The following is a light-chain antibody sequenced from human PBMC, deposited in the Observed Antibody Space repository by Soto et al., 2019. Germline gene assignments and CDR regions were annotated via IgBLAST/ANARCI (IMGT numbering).Light chain of an antibody. CDR3: SSYAGSNNLG. V-gene: IGLV2-8*01. Sequence: QSVLTQPPSASGSPGQSVTISCTGTSSDVGGYNYVSWYQQHPGKAPKLMIYEVSKRPSGVPDRFSGSKSGNTASLTVSGLQDEDEADYYCSSYAGSNNLGFGGGTKVTVL. CDR1: SSDVGGYNY. J-gene: IGLJ2*01. CDR2: EVS.